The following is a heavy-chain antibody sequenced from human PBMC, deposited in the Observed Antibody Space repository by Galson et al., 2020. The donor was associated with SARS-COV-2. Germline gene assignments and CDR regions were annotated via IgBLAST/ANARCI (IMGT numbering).Heavy chain of an antibody. J-gene: IGHJ4*02. V-gene: IGHV3-30*03. CDR2: ISYDGTKT. D-gene: IGHD3-9*01. Sequence: GGSLRLSCAASGFTFSDYGVHWVRQAPGKGLEWVATISYDGTKTYYGDSVTARFTISRDNSKSTLFLQMSGLRAEDTAVYYCARDRIDYDILTGHFDYWGQGTLVTVSS. CDR1: GFTFSDYG. CDR3: ARDRIDYDILTGHFDY.